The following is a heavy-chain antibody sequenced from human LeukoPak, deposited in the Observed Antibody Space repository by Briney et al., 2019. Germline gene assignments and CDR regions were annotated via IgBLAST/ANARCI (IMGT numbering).Heavy chain of an antibody. J-gene: IGHJ4*02. D-gene: IGHD3-10*01. CDR3: AKYYGSGSSHSFDY. V-gene: IGHV3-23*01. Sequence: GGSLRLSCAASGFTFSSYSMNWVRQAPGKGLEWVSAISGSGGSTYYADSVKGRFTISRDNSKNTLYLQMNSLRAEDTAVYYCAKYYGSGSSHSFDYWGQGTLVTVSS. CDR1: GFTFSSYS. CDR2: ISGSGGST.